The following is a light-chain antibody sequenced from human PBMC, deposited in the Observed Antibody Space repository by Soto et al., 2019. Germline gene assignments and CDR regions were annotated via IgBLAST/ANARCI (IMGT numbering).Light chain of an antibody. Sequence: EIVMTQSPGTLSVSPGERATLSCRASQSVSVNLAWYQQKPGQAPRLLIYAASSRATGIPDRFGGSGSGTDFTLTISRLEPEDFAVYYCQQYSFLPRTFGQGTKVDIK. J-gene: IGKJ1*01. V-gene: IGKV3-20*01. CDR3: QQYSFLPRT. CDR1: QSVSVN. CDR2: AAS.